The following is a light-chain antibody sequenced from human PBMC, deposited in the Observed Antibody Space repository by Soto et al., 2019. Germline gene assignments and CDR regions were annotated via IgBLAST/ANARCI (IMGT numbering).Light chain of an antibody. V-gene: IGLV2-14*01. J-gene: IGLJ1*01. CDR2: DVS. CDR1: SSDVGGYNY. CDR3: SSYTSSSTLNV. Sequence: QSALTQPASVSGSPGQSITISCTGTSSDVGGYNYVSWYQQHPGKAPKLMIYDVSNRPSGVSNRFSGSKSGNTASLTISGLQAEDEAAYYCSSYTSSSTLNVFGTGTKVTVL.